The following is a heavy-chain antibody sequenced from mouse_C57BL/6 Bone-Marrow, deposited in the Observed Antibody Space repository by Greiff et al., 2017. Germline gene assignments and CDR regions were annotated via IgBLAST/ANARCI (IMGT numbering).Heavy chain of an antibody. Sequence: QVQLQQSGPELVKPGASVKISCKASGYAFSSSWMNWVKQRPGKGLEWIGRLYPGDGDTNYNGKFKGKATLTADKSSSTAYMQLSSLTSEDSAVYFCAIRQLRPHYYAMDYWGQGTSVTVSS. CDR3: AIRQLRPHYYAMDY. J-gene: IGHJ4*01. D-gene: IGHD3-2*02. V-gene: IGHV1-82*01. CDR1: GYAFSSSW. CDR2: LYPGDGDT.